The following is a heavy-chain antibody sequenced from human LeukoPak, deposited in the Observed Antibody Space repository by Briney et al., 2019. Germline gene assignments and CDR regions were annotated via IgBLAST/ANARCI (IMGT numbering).Heavy chain of an antibody. D-gene: IGHD6-19*01. CDR1: GVSISSYH. Sequence: PSETLSLTCTVSGVSISSYHWMWLRQPPGKGLVGWGNNYYSGSTNYNPSLKSRVTTSVDTSKNQFSLKLSSVTAADTAVYYCARGISMGGSGWYIYYSMDVWGKGTTVTVSS. V-gene: IGHV4-59*01. J-gene: IGHJ6*03. CDR3: ARGISMGGSGWYIYYSMDV. CDR2: NYYSGST.